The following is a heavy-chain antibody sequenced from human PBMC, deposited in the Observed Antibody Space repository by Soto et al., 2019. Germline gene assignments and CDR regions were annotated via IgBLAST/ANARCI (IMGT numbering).Heavy chain of an antibody. J-gene: IGHJ4*02. CDR2: IHYSGST. V-gene: IGHV4-39*01. CDR1: GGSISSSSSY. D-gene: IGHD3-3*01. CDR3: AKTGFWSDYRVADY. Sequence: SETLSLTCTVSGGSISSSSSYWGWIRQPPGKGLEWIGSIHYSGSTYYNPSLKSRITISVDTSKNQFSLKLSSVTAADTAVYFCAKTGFWSDYRVADYWGQGTLVTVSS.